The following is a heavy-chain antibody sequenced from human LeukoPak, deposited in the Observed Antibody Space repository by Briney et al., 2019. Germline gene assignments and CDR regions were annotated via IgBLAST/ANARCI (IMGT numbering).Heavy chain of an antibody. CDR3: AVSIEGWQQLVPSPTPDY. J-gene: IGHJ4*02. CDR1: GFTFSSYS. V-gene: IGHV3-48*01. CDR2: ISSSSSTI. D-gene: IGHD6-6*01. Sequence: GGSLRLSCAASGFTFSSYSMNWVRQAPEKGLEWVSYISSSSSTIYYADSVKGRFTISRDNAKNSLYLQMNSLRAEDTAVYYCAVSIEGWQQLVPSPTPDYWGQGTLVTVSS.